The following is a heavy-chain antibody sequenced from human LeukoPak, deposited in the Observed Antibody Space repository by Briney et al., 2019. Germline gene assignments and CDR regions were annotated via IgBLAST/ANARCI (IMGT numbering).Heavy chain of an antibody. CDR2: IYSGGST. J-gene: IGHJ4*02. V-gene: IGHV3-66*01. D-gene: IGHD3-10*01. CDR1: GFTFSSYA. Sequence: GSLRLSCAASGFTFSSYAMSWVRQAPGKGLEWVSVIYSGGSTYYADPVKGRFTISRDNSKNTLYLQMNSLRAEDTAVYYCARGYYGSGSYYNFPTYFDYWGQGTLVTVSS. CDR3: ARGYYGSGSYYNFPTYFDY.